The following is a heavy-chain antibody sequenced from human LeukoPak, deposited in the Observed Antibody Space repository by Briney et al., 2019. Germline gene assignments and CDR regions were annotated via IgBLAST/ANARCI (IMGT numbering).Heavy chain of an antibody. J-gene: IGHJ4*02. CDR2: MNPNSGNT. V-gene: IGHV1-8*03. CDR3: ARYPQCSSTSCYTALDY. D-gene: IGHD2-2*02. CDR1: GYTFTSYD. Sequence: GASVTVSCKASGYTFTSYDINWVRQATGQGLEWMGWMNPNSGNTGYAQKFQGRVTITRNTSISTAYMELSSLRSEDTAVYYCARYPQCSSTSCYTALDYWGQGTLVTVSS.